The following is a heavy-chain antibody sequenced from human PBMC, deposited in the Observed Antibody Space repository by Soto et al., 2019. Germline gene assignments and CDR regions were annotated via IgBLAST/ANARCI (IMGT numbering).Heavy chain of an antibody. Sequence: QVQLQESGPGLVKPSQTLSLTCTVSGGSISSGGYYWSWIRQHLGKGLEWIGYIYYSGSTYYNPSLKSRVTISVDTSKNQFSLKLSSVTAADTAVYYCARDPALRGGYGKIFDYWGQGTLVTVSS. V-gene: IGHV4-31*03. CDR1: GGSISSGGYY. CDR2: IYYSGST. CDR3: ARDPALRGGYGKIFDY. J-gene: IGHJ4*02. D-gene: IGHD5-18*01.